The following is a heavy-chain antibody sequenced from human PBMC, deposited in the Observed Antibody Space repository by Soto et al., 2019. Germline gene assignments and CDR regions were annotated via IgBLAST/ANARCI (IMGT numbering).Heavy chain of an antibody. J-gene: IGHJ6*02. CDR1: GFTFSSYA. Sequence: PGGSLRLSCAASGFTFSSYAMSWVRQAPGKGLEWVSAISGSGGSTYYADSVKGRFTISRDNSKNTLYLQMNSLRAEDTAVYYCAKSSGSGSYYIRPYYYYGMDVWGQGTTVTVSS. V-gene: IGHV3-23*01. D-gene: IGHD3-10*01. CDR3: AKSSGSGSYYIRPYYYYGMDV. CDR2: ISGSGGST.